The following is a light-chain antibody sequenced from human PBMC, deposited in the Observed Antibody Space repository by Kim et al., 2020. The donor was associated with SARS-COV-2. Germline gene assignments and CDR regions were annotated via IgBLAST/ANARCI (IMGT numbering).Light chain of an antibody. CDR2: QDT. CDR1: NLGAKH. CDR3: QAWDSNTCV. J-gene: IGLJ1*01. V-gene: IGLV3-1*01. Sequence: SYELTQPPSVSVSPGQTASIACSGDNLGAKHVSWFQQKPGQSPLLVIYQDTKRPSGIPERFSGSNSGNTATLTITGAQTVDEADYYCQAWDSNTCVFGTGTKFTVL.